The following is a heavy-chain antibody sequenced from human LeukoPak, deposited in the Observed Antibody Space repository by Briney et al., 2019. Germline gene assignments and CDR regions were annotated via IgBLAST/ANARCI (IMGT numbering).Heavy chain of an antibody. V-gene: IGHV3-23*01. D-gene: IGHD3-22*01. CDR1: GFTFSGYA. CDR2: ISGSGGST. J-gene: IGHJ4*02. Sequence: GGSLRLSCAASGFTFSGYAMSWVRQAPGKGLEWVSAISGSGGSTYYADSVKGRFTISRDNSKNTLCLQMNSLRAEDTAVYYCAKVTTYDSSGYCFDYWGQGTLVTVSS. CDR3: AKVTTYDSSGYCFDY.